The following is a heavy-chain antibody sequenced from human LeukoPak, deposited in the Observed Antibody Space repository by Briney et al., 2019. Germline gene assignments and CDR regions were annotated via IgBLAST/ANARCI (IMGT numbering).Heavy chain of an antibody. V-gene: IGHV3-23*01. Sequence: GGSLRLSCAASGFTFSNYAMSWVRQASGKGLEWVSAISGSGGSTYYADSLKGPFTISRDNSKNTLYLQMNSLRAEDTAIYYCAREGSCSSSSCSGFDYWGQGTLVTVSS. CDR1: GFTFSNYA. CDR3: AREGSCSSSSCSGFDY. J-gene: IGHJ4*02. D-gene: IGHD2-2*01. CDR2: ISGSGGST.